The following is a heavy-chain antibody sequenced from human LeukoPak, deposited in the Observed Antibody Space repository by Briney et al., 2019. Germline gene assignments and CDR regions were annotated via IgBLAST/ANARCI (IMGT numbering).Heavy chain of an antibody. D-gene: IGHD1-14*01. Sequence: PGGSLRLSCAASGFTFTSYAMSWVRQAPGEGLEWVSAISAGGGTTYYLDSVKGRFTISRDKSTSTLYLQMNSLIVEDTALYYCAKDRDGASTTRPKGFDYWGQGTPVTVSS. CDR1: GFTFTSYA. J-gene: IGHJ4*02. CDR2: ISAGGGTT. V-gene: IGHV3-23*01. CDR3: AKDRDGASTTRPKGFDY.